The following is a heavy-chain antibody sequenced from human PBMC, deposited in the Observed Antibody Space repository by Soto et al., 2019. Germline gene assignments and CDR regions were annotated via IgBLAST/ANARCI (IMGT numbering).Heavy chain of an antibody. CDR1: GFTFSDYA. V-gene: IGHV3-30*18. CDR3: AKGGRQWLVTSDFNY. Sequence: VQLVESGGGVVQPGRSLRLSCAASGFTFSDYAMHWVRQAPGKGLEWVAVVSHDGRNTHYADSVKGRFTISRASSNNTVSLEMTSLRAEDTAVYYCAKGGRQWLVTSDFNYWGQGALVTVSS. D-gene: IGHD6-19*01. CDR2: VSHDGRNT. J-gene: IGHJ4*02.